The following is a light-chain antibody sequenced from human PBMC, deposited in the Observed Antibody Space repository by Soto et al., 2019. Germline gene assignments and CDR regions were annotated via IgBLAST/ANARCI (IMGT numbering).Light chain of an antibody. CDR1: QSVSSNN. CDR2: AAS. Sequence: EIVLTQSPGTLSLSPGERATLSCRASQSVSSNNLAWYQQKLGRAPRLLIYAASSRATGIPDRFSGSGSGTDFTLTISRLEPEDFAVYYCQQYGSSPQTFGQGTKV. J-gene: IGKJ1*01. V-gene: IGKV3-20*01. CDR3: QQYGSSPQT.